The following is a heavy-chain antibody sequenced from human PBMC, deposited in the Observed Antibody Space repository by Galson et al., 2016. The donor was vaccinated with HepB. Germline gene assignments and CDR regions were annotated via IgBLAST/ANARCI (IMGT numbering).Heavy chain of an antibody. D-gene: IGHD1-26*01. CDR1: GGSISSGSYY. J-gene: IGHJ6*03. Sequence: LSLTCTVSGGSISSGSYYWSWIRQPAGKGLEWIGRIYTTGSTNYNPSLKSRVTISVDTSKNQFSLKLSSVTAADTAVYYWASADGGSYYYYYYMDVWGKGTTVTVSS. CDR3: ASADGGSYYYYYYMDV. V-gene: IGHV4-61*02. CDR2: IYTTGST.